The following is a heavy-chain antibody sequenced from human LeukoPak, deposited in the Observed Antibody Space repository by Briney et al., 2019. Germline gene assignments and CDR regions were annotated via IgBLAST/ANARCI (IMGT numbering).Heavy chain of an antibody. CDR1: GFTFSSYA. CDR2: ISGSGGST. CDR3: AAYSSGWYYFDY. J-gene: IGHJ4*02. D-gene: IGHD6-19*01. Sequence: GGSLRLSCAASGFTFSSYAMSWVRQAPGKGLEWVSAISGSGGSTYYADSVKGRFTISRDNSKNTLYLQMNSLRAEDTAVYYCAAYSSGWYYFDYWGQGTLVTVPS. V-gene: IGHV3-23*01.